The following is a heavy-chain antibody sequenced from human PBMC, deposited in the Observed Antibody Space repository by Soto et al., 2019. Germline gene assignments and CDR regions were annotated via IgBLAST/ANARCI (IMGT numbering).Heavy chain of an antibody. CDR3: AREGGDAARYYYYYGMDV. Sequence: ETLSLTCTVSGGSISSYYWSWIRQPPGKGLEWIGYIYDSGSTNYNPSLRSRVIISVDTSKNQFSLKVSSVTAADTAVYYCAREGGDAARYYYYYGMDVWGQGTMVTVSS. CDR2: IYDSGST. V-gene: IGHV4-59*01. CDR1: GGSISSYY. D-gene: IGHD6-6*01. J-gene: IGHJ6*02.